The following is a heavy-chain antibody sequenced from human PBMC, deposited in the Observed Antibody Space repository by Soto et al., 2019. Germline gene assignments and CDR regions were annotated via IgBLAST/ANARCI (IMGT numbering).Heavy chain of an antibody. Sequence: SETLSLTCAVYGGSFSGYYWSWIRQPPGKGLEWIGEINHSGSTNYNPSLKSRVTISVDTSKNQFSLKLSSVTAADTAVYYCARGPLLYYDILTALDYWGQGTLVTVSS. CDR3: ARGPLLYYDILTALDY. J-gene: IGHJ4*02. D-gene: IGHD3-9*01. CDR2: INHSGST. V-gene: IGHV4-34*01. CDR1: GGSFSGYY.